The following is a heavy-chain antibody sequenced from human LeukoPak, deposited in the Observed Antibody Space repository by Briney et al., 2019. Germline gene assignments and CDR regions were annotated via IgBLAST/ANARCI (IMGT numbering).Heavy chain of an antibody. CDR3: ARESPRSSSADY. J-gene: IGHJ4*02. D-gene: IGHD6-6*01. V-gene: IGHV1-69*13. Sequence: ASVKVSCKASGGTFSSYAISWVRQAPGQGLEWMGGIIPIFGTANYAQKFQGRVTITADESTSTAYMELSSLRSEDTAVYYCARESPRSSSADYWGQGTLVTVSS. CDR1: GGTFSSYA. CDR2: IIPIFGTA.